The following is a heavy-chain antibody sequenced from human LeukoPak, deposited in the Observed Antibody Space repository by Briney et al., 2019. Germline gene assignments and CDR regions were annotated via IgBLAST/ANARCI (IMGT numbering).Heavy chain of an antibody. D-gene: IGHD5-12*01. Sequence: PGGSLRLSCAASGFTFSSYWMSWVRQAPGKGLEWVANIKQDGSEKYYVDSVKGRFTISRDNAENSLYLQMNSLRAEDTAVYYCASPRGYGYYFDYWGQGTLVTVSS. CDR3: ASPRGYGYYFDY. J-gene: IGHJ4*02. V-gene: IGHV3-7*01. CDR2: IKQDGSEK. CDR1: GFTFSSYW.